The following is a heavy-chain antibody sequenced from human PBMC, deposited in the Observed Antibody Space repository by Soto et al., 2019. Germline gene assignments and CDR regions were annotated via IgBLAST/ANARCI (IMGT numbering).Heavy chain of an antibody. J-gene: IGHJ6*01. CDR1: GFSLSTSGVG. CDR3: ALSSLDSGGSNIGHNTLWR. V-gene: IGHV2-5*02. Sequence: SGPTLVNPTQTLTLTCTFSGFSLSTSGVGVGWIRQPPGKALEWLALIYWDDDKRYSPSLKSRLTITKDTSKNQVVLTMTNMDPVNTATYSCALSSLDSGGSNIGHNTLWRRGQGTMGAVCS. CDR2: IYWDDDK. D-gene: IGHD5-12*01.